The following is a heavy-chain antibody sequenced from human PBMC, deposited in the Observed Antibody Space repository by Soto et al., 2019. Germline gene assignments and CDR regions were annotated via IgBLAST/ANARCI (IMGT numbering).Heavy chain of an antibody. J-gene: IGHJ6*03. D-gene: IGHD6-13*01. V-gene: IGHV3-7*01. CDR2: IKQDGSEK. CDR1: GFTFSSYW. Sequence: GGSLRLSCAASGFTFSSYWMSWVRQAPGKGLEWVANIKQDGSEKYYVDSVKGRFTISRDNAKNSLYLQMNSLRAEDTAVYYCARGAAAGQYYYYYMDVWGKGTTVTVSS. CDR3: ARGAAAGQYYYYYMDV.